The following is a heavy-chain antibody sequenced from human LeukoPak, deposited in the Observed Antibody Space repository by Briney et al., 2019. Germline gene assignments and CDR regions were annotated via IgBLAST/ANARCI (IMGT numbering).Heavy chain of an antibody. Sequence: GGSLRLSCAASGFIFSRYWMSWVRQAPGKGLEWVANIKKDGSEKYYVDSVEGRLTISRDNAQNSLYLQMNSLRAEDTAVYYCAREQWELPRWTYYFDYWGQGTLVSVSS. D-gene: IGHD1-26*01. CDR3: AREQWELPRWTYYFDY. CDR2: IKKDGSEK. V-gene: IGHV3-7*05. CDR1: GFIFSRYW. J-gene: IGHJ4*02.